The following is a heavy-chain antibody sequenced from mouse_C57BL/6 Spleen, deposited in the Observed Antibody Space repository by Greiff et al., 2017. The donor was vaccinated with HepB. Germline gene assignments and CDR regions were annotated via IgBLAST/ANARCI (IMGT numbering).Heavy chain of an antibody. J-gene: IGHJ3*01. CDR2: IHPNSGST. CDR1: GYTFTSYW. CDR3: ARERYYYGSRSFAY. Sequence: QVQLQQPGAELVKPGASVKLSCKASGYTFTSYWMHWVKQRPGQGLEWIGMIHPNSGSTNYNEKFKSKATLTVDKSSSTAYMQLSSLTSEDSAVYYCARERYYYGSRSFAYWGQGTLVTVSA. V-gene: IGHV1-64*01. D-gene: IGHD1-1*01.